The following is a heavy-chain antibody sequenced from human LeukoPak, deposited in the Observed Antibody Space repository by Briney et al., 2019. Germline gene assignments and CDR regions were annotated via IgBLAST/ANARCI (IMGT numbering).Heavy chain of an antibody. CDR2: IYTSGGT. V-gene: IGHV4-4*09. CDR1: GGSISSYY. Sequence: SETLSLTCTVSGGSISSYYWSWIRQPPGKGLEWIGYIYTSGGTNYNPSLKSRVTISVDTSKNQFSLKLSSVTAADTAVYYCARRWQDDSYSYFDYWGQGTLVTVSS. D-gene: IGHD3-16*01. CDR3: ARRWQDDSYSYFDY. J-gene: IGHJ4*02.